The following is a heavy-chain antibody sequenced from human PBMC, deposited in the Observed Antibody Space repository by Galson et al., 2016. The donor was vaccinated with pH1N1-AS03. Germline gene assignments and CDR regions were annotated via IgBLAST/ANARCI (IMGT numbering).Heavy chain of an antibody. CDR3: VRLSPQLELMRYFDP. J-gene: IGHJ4*02. V-gene: IGHV5-51*01. CDR1: GNRFSENW. Sequence: QSGAEVKKPGESLKISCKVSGNRFSENWIAWVRQTPGKGLEWMGVINPRDSDIRYSPSFQGQVTISADQSIATAYVQWTSLRASDTAIYYCVRLSPQLELMRYFDPWGQGTPVIVSS. D-gene: IGHD1-7*01. CDR2: INPRDSDI.